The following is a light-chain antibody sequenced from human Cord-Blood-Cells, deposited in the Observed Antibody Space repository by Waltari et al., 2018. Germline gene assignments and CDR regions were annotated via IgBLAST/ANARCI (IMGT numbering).Light chain of an antibody. CDR2: GAS. CDR3: QQYGSSRTWT. V-gene: IGKV3-20*01. CDR1: QSVISSY. Sequence: EIVLTQSPGILSLSPGERATLSSRASQSVISSYLAWDQQKPGQAPRLLIYGASSRATGIPDRFSGSGSGTDFTLTISRLEPEDCAVYYCQQYGSSRTWTFGQGTKVEIK. J-gene: IGKJ1*01.